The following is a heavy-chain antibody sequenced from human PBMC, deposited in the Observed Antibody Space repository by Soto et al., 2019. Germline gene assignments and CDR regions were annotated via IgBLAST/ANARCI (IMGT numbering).Heavy chain of an antibody. CDR1: GFTFSSYA. Sequence: PGGSLRLSCSASGFTFSSYAMHWVRQAPGKGLEYVSAISSNGGSTYYADSVKGRFTISRDNSKNTLYLQMSSLRAEDTAVYYCVKGAFYCSSTSCPKEGAAFDIWGQGTMVTVSS. V-gene: IGHV3-64D*06. J-gene: IGHJ3*02. D-gene: IGHD2-2*01. CDR3: VKGAFYCSSTSCPKEGAAFDI. CDR2: ISSNGGST.